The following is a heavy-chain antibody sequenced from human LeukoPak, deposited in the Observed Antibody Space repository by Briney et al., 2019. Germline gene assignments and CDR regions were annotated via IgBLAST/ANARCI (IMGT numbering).Heavy chain of an antibody. D-gene: IGHD5-18*01. J-gene: IGHJ4*02. V-gene: IGHV4-34*01. Sequence: PSETLSLTCAVYGGSFSGYYWSWIRQPPGKGLEWIGEINHSGSTNYNPSLKSRVTISVDTSKNQFSLKLSSVTAADTAVYYCAGRRNVDTAMVTFLYAYFDYWGQGTLATVSS. CDR2: INHSGST. CDR1: GGSFSGYY. CDR3: AGRRNVDTAMVTFLYAYFDY.